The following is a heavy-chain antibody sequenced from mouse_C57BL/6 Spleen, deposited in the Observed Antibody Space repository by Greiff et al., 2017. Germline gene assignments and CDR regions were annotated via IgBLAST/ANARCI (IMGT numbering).Heavy chain of an antibody. D-gene: IGHD2-2*01. CDR1: GFTFSSYA. Sequence: EVKVIESGEGLVKPGGSLKLSCAASGFTFSSYAMSWVRQTPEKRLEWVAYISSGGDYIYYADTVKGRFTISRDNARNTLYLQMSSLKSEDTAMYYCTRGGYPYYFDYWGQGTTLTVSS. CDR2: ISSGGDYI. CDR3: TRGGYPYYFDY. V-gene: IGHV5-9-1*02. J-gene: IGHJ2*01.